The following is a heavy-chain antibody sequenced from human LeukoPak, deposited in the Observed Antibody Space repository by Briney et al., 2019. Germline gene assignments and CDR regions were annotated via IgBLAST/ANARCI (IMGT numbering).Heavy chain of an antibody. CDR3: VREGRGGSGTNAYDV. Sequence: GGSLRLSCASSGFSLSRYEMHWVRQGPGKRLQWVSAIGTAGDTFYADSVKGRFTISRENAKDSLYLQMNSLSAGDTAVYYCVREGRGGSGTNAYDVWGHGTMVTVST. D-gene: IGHD6-25*01. CDR1: GFSLSRYE. V-gene: IGHV3-13*01. J-gene: IGHJ3*01. CDR2: IGTAGDT.